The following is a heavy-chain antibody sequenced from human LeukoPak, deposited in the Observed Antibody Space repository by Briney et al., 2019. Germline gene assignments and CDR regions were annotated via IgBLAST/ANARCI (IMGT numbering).Heavy chain of an antibody. V-gene: IGHV1-69*13. J-gene: IGHJ4*02. CDR2: IIPIFGTA. Sequence: SVNVSCKASGGTFSSYVISWVRQAPGQGLEWMGGIIPIFGTANYAQNFQGRVTITADDSTSTAYMALSTLRSEDTAVYYCARGPLRFLGGIDYWGQGTLVTVSS. CDR3: ARGPLRFLGGIDY. D-gene: IGHD3-3*01. CDR1: GGTFSSYV.